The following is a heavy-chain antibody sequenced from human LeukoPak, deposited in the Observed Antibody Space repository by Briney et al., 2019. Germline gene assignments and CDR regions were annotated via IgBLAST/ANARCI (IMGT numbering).Heavy chain of an antibody. J-gene: IGHJ4*02. CDR1: GFTFSNYA. Sequence: GGSLRLSCAASGFTFSNYAMSWVRQAPGKGLEWVSSTSGSGDSTYYADSVKGRFTISRDNSKNTLYLQMNSLRAEDTALYYCARRSGYFDCWGQGTLVTVSS. CDR3: ARRSGYFDC. CDR2: TSGSGDST. V-gene: IGHV3-23*01. D-gene: IGHD2-15*01.